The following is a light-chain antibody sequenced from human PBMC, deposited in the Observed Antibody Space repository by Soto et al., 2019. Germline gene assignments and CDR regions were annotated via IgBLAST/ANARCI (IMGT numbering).Light chain of an antibody. J-gene: IGKJ2*01. CDR2: KAS. CDR3: QQYNSYS. CDR1: QSISSW. V-gene: IGKV1-5*03. Sequence: HMTQSPSTLSASVGDRVTITCRASQSISSWLAWYQQKPGKAPKLLIYKASSLESGVPSRFSGSGSGTEFTLTISILQPDDFATYYCQQYNSYSFGQGTKVDFK.